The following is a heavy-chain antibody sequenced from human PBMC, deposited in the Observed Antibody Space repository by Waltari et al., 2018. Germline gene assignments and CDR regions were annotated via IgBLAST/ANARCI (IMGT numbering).Heavy chain of an antibody. V-gene: IGHV3-7*01. Sequence: EVQLVESGGGLVQPGGSLRLPCAAAGFTFSTYWMSWVRQAPGKGLDWVAHINQDGSEKYYVDSVKGRFTISRDNAKNSLYLQMNSLRAEDTAVYYCTRAPTGSGSYYYFHHWGQGTLVTVSS. CDR1: GFTFSTYW. D-gene: IGHD3-10*01. CDR2: INQDGSEK. CDR3: TRAPTGSGSYYYFHH. J-gene: IGHJ1*01.